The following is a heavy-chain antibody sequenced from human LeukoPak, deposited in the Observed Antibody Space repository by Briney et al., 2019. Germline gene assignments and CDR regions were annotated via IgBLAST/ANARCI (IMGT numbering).Heavy chain of an antibody. V-gene: IGHV3-21*01. CDR2: ISSSSSYI. D-gene: IGHD4-17*01. J-gene: IGHJ6*03. Sequence: GGSLRLSCAGSGFTFSNTWMSWVCQAPGKGLEWVSSISSSSSYIYYADSVKGRFTISRDNAKNSLYLQMNSLRAEDTAVYYCARPYYGDYVGRYYYMDVWGKGTTVTVSS. CDR1: GFTFSNTW. CDR3: ARPYYGDYVGRYYYMDV.